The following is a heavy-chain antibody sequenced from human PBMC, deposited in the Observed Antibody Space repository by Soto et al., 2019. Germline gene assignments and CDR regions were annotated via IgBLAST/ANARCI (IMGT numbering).Heavy chain of an antibody. V-gene: IGHV3-21*01. CDR1: GFSFSTYR. CDR2: ISSSGTYI. Sequence: PGGSLRLSCGASGFSFSTYRMNWVRQAPGKGLEWVSSISSSGTYIYYADSMKGRFTISRDNAKNSLYLQMNSLRAEDTAVYYCTRKGYYDSSGLDYWGQGTLVTVSS. CDR3: TRKGYYDSSGLDY. J-gene: IGHJ4*02. D-gene: IGHD3-22*01.